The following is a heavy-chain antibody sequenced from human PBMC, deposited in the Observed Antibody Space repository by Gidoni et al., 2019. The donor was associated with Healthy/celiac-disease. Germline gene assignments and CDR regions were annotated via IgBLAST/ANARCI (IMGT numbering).Heavy chain of an antibody. CDR2: ISWNSCSI. CDR1: GFTFDDYA. J-gene: IGHJ3*01. CDR3: AKVTYYDILADAFDV. D-gene: IGHD3-9*01. Sequence: EVQLVESGGGLVQPGRSLSLSCAASGFTFDDYAMHWVRQAPGKGLEWVSGISWNSCSIGYADSVKGRFTISRDNAKNSLYLQMNSLRAEDAALYYCAKVTYYDILADAFDVWGQGTMVTVSS. V-gene: IGHV3-9*01.